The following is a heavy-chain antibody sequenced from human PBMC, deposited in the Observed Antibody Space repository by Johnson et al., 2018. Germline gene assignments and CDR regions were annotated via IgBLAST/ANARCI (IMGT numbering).Heavy chain of an antibody. CDR1: RFTFNYYY. CDR3: AKDKGTGGTYSERRGGYYDYYYMDV. D-gene: IGHD1-26*01. CDR2: ISSRGSTI. V-gene: IGHV3-11*01. J-gene: IGHJ6*03. Sequence: QVQLVQSGGGLVKAGGSLRLSCAASRFTFNYYYMTWIRQAPGKGLECVSYISSRGSTIYYADSLKGRFTLSWDNAKNSLYLQMNSLRAEDTALYYCAKDKGTGGTYSERRGGYYDYYYMDVWGKGTTVTVSS.